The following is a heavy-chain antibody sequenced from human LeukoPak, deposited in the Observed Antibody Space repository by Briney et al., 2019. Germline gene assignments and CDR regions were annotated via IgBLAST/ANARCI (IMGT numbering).Heavy chain of an antibody. Sequence: GGSLRLSCAASGFTFSNYPMGWVRQAPGKGLEWLSALGGEQSGSWTKSADSVKGRFTISRDNSENTLYLQMGSLRAEDMAVYYCARDKGAARHTKPLDAFDIWGQGTMVTVSS. CDR3: ARDKGAARHTKPLDAFDI. D-gene: IGHD6-6*01. J-gene: IGHJ3*02. CDR2: LGGEQSGSWT. CDR1: GFTFSNYP. V-gene: IGHV3-23*01.